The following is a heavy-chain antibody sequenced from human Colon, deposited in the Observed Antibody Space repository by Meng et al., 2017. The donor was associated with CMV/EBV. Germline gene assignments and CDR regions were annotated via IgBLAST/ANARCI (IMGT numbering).Heavy chain of an antibody. CDR3: ARRKGRAAIKEDNWFDP. V-gene: IGHV4-34*01. CDR1: NVSLTGYY. Sequence: SETLSLTCAIYNVSLTGYYWSWIRQPPGKGLEWIGEINHRAATNYNPSLKSRVTISVDTSKNQFSLKLSSVTAADTAVYYCARRKGRAAIKEDNWFDPWGQGTLVTVSS. CDR2: INHRAAT. J-gene: IGHJ5*02. D-gene: IGHD6-13*01.